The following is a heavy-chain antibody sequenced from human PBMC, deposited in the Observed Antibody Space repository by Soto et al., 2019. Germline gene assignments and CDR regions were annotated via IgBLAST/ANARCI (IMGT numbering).Heavy chain of an antibody. J-gene: IGHJ4*02. D-gene: IGHD1-26*01. CDR3: ARGVSAGVDY. Sequence: QVQLVQSGAEVREPGASVKVSCKASGYSFTSLDINWVRQTAGQGLEWMGWMQPSTGRTGYAQKFQGRVTMTRDTSLNPAYMELTTLTSDDTAFYYCARGVSAGVDYWGQGTLVTVSS. CDR2: MQPSTGRT. V-gene: IGHV1-8*01. CDR1: GYSFTSLD.